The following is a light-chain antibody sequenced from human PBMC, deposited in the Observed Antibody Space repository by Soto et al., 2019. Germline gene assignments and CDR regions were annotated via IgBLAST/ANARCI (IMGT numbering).Light chain of an antibody. CDR2: GAS. CDR3: QQYGSSSIT. Sequence: EIVLTQSPGTLSLSPREKDTLSCRASQSVSSSYLAWYQQKPGQAPRLLIYGASSRATGIPDRFSGSGSGTDFTLTISRLEPEDFAVYYCQQYGSSSITFGQGTRLEIK. J-gene: IGKJ5*01. V-gene: IGKV3-20*01. CDR1: QSVSSSY.